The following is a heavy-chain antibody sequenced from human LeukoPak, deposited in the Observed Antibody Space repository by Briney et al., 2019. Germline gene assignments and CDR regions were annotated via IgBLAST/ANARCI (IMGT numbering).Heavy chain of an antibody. CDR3: AREYYGDYYFDY. D-gene: IGHD4-17*01. CDR2: MYYSGST. V-gene: IGHV4-39*07. CDR1: GGSISIRSDY. Sequence: ADPLPLTCTVSGGSISIRSDYCGWVPRSPGRVLELIESMYYSGSTYYNSSLNSRVTISVETSNNQFYLKLSHVTAADTAVYYCAREYYGDYYFDYWGQGTLVTVSS. J-gene: IGHJ4*02.